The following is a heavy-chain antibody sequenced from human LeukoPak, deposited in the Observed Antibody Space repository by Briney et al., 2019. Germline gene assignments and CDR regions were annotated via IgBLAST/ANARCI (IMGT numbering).Heavy chain of an antibody. CDR2: IWYDGSNK. CDR3: AREDSSSSEDY. J-gene: IGHJ4*02. D-gene: IGHD6-6*01. V-gene: IGHV3-33*01. Sequence: GGSLRLSCAASGFTFSSYGMHWVRQAPGKGLEWVAVIWYDGSNKYYADSVKGRFTISRDNSKNTLYLQMNSLRAEDTAVYYCAREDSSSSEDYWGQGTLVTVSS. CDR1: GFTFSSYG.